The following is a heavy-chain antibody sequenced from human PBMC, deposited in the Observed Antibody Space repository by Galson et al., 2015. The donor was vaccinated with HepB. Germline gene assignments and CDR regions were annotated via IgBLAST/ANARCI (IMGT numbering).Heavy chain of an antibody. CDR2: IYSGGST. Sequence: SLRLSCAASGFTVSSNYMSWVRQAPGKGLEWVSVIYSGGSTYYADSVKGRFTISRDNSKNTLYLQMNSLRAEDTAVYYCARDRPQGPAARNDAFDIWGQGTMVAVSS. V-gene: IGHV3-66*01. D-gene: IGHD2-2*01. CDR3: ARDRPQGPAARNDAFDI. CDR1: GFTVSSNY. J-gene: IGHJ3*02.